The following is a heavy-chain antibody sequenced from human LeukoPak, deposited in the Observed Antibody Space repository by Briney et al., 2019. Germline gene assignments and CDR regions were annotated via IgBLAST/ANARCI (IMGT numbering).Heavy chain of an antibody. CDR2: INSDGFSI. J-gene: IGHJ3*02. V-gene: IGHV3-74*01. CDR1: GFTFSNYG. D-gene: IGHD3-16*01. CDR3: ARFYGGSAFDI. Sequence: PGRSLRLSCAASGFTFSNYGMHWVRQAPGKGLVWVSRINSDGFSITYADSVKGRFTISRDNAKNTLYLHMNSLRGEDTAVYYCARFYGGSAFDIWGQGTMVTVSS.